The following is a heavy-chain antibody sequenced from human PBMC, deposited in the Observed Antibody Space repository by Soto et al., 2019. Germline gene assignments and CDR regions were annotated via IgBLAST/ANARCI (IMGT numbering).Heavy chain of an antibody. CDR3: AGGGGGHGAAPLYFVY. J-gene: IGHJ4*02. D-gene: IGHD2-15*01. V-gene: IGHV1-18*01. CDR2: ISAYNGNT. Sequence: QVQLVQSGAEVKKPGASVKVSCKASGYTFTSYGISWVRQAPGQGLEWMGWISAYNGNTNYAQKLQGRVTMTTDTSTSTGYMELRSLRSDDTAVYYCAGGGGGHGAAPLYFVYWGQGTLVTVSS. CDR1: GYTFTSYG.